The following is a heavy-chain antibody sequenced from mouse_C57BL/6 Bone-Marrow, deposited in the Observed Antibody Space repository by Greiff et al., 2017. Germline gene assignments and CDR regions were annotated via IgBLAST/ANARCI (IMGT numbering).Heavy chain of an antibody. Sequence: EVQLQQSGPVLVKPGASVKMSCKASGYTFTDYYMNWVKQSHGKSLEWIGVINPYNGGTSYNQKFKGKATLTVDKSSSTAYMELNSLTSEDSAVYYCAVNLLLRYLWNFDVWGTGTTVTVSS. CDR1: GYTFTDYY. CDR2: INPYNGGT. CDR3: AVNLLLRYLWNFDV. V-gene: IGHV1-19*01. J-gene: IGHJ1*03. D-gene: IGHD1-1*01.